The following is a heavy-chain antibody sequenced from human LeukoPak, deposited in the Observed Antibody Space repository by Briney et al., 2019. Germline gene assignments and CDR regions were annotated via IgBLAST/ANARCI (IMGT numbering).Heavy chain of an antibody. Sequence: GGSLRLSCAASGFTFSSYAMSWVRQAPGKGLEWVSAISGSGGSTYYADSVKGRFTISRDNSENTLYLQMNSLRAEDTAVYYCAKDRDIVVVVAATALDYWGQGTLVTVSS. J-gene: IGHJ4*02. D-gene: IGHD2-15*01. CDR1: GFTFSSYA. CDR2: ISGSGGST. CDR3: AKDRDIVVVVAATALDY. V-gene: IGHV3-23*01.